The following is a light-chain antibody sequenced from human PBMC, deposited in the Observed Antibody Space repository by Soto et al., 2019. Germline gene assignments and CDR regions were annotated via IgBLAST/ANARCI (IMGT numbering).Light chain of an antibody. CDR1: QSINKW. CDR2: DAA. CDR3: QQYNIGYT. J-gene: IGKJ2*01. Sequence: IQMTQSPSTLSASVGDRVTITCRASQSINKWVAWFQQKSGRAPKLLIYDAATLQSGVPSRFSGTGAGTDFSLTISSLLPEDFATYYCQQYNIGYTFGHGNRLDIK. V-gene: IGKV1-5*01.